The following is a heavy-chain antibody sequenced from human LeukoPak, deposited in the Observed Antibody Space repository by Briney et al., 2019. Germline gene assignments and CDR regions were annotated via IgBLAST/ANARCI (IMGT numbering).Heavy chain of an antibody. CDR1: GGSISSYY. CDR2: IYYSGST. Sequence: PSETLSLTCTVSGGSISSYYWSWIRQSPGKGLEWIGYIYYSGSTNYNPSLKSRVTISVDTSKNQFSLKLSSVTAADTAVYCCARVGLLERRRVGFYYMDVWGKGTTVTISS. D-gene: IGHD1-1*01. J-gene: IGHJ6*03. V-gene: IGHV4-59*01. CDR3: ARVGLLERRRVGFYYMDV.